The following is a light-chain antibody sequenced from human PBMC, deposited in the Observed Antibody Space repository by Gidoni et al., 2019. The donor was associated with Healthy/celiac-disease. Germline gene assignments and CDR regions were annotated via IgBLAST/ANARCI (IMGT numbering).Light chain of an antibody. CDR3: QRFNSYALT. V-gene: IGKV1-13*02. CDR1: QSISSA. Sequence: AIQLTPSPSSLSASVGDRVTITCRASQSISSALAWYQQKRGKAPKLLFYDASSLERGFPSRFSSGGAGTDYTLTSSSLQAEVFATYYCQRFNSYALTFGGGTKVEIK. CDR2: DAS. J-gene: IGKJ4*01.